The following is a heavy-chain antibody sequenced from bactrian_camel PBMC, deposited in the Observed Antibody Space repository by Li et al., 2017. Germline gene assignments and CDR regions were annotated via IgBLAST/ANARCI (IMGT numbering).Heavy chain of an antibody. J-gene: IGHJ4*01. CDR3: AALYTGISGCYSTSLAPASFDY. CDR2: IAYDGWVT. V-gene: IGHV3S42*01. Sequence: DVQLVESGGGLVPPGGSLRLSCAASGFQFSDYPMSWVRQAPGKGLEWVAQIAYDGWVTRYHDSAKGRFTISKVNAEKTLYLQMNSLKPEDTAIYYCAALYTGISGCYSTSLAPASFDYWGQGTQVTVSS. CDR1: GFQFSDYP. D-gene: IGHD2*01.